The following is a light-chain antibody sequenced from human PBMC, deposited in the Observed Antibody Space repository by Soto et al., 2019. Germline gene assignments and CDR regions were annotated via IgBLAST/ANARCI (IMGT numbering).Light chain of an antibody. J-gene: IGLJ3*02. CDR3: AAWDDSLSGPV. CDR1: SSSIGSNT. V-gene: IGLV1-44*01. CDR2: SSD. Sequence: QSVLTQPPSASGTPGQRVTISCSGSSSSIGSNTVNWYQQLPGTAPKLLIYSSDQRPSGVPDRFSGSKSGTSASLAISGLQSEDEADYYCAAWDDSLSGPVFGGGTKVTVL.